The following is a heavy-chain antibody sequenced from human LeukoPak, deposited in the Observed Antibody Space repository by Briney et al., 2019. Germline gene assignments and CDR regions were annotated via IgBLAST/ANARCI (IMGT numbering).Heavy chain of an antibody. CDR3: ARATSSGSYSRAYYYMDV. V-gene: IGHV1-69*13. D-gene: IGHD1-26*01. CDR2: IIPIFGTA. Sequence: GASVKVSCKASGGTFSSYAISWVRQAPGQGLEWMGGIIPIFGTANYAQKFQGRVTITADESTSTAYMELSSLRSEDTAVYYCARATSSGSYSRAYYYMDVWGKGTTVTVSS. CDR1: GGTFSSYA. J-gene: IGHJ6*03.